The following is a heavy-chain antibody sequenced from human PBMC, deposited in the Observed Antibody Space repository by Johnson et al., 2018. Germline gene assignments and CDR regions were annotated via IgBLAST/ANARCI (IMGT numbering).Heavy chain of an antibody. D-gene: IGHD4-23*01. V-gene: IGHV3-21*05. CDR1: GFTFSSYS. J-gene: IGHJ6*03. CDR2: ISPSGTRI. Sequence: VQLVQAGGGLVKPGGSLRLSCAASGFTFSSYSMNWVRQAPGKGPEWVSYISPSGTRIYYADTVKGRFTISRDTSKNSQYLQMDSLRADDTAVYYSARASVSGNSCCYYYMYVWGKGTTVTISS. CDR3: ARASVSGNSCCYYYMYV.